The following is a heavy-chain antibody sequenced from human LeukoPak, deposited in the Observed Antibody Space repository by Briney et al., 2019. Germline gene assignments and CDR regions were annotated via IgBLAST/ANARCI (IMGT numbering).Heavy chain of an antibody. CDR2: ISSSSSYI. J-gene: IGHJ6*02. V-gene: IGHV3-21*01. Sequence: PGGSLRLSCAASGFTFSSYSMNWVRQAPGKGLEWVSSISSSSSYIYYADSVKGRFTISRDNDKNSLYLQMNSLRAEDTAVYYCAREEGNYYYGMDVWGQGTTVTVSS. CDR3: AREEGNYYYGMDV. CDR1: GFTFSSYS.